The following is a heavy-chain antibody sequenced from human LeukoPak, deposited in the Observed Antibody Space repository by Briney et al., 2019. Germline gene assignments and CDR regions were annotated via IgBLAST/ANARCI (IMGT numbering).Heavy chain of an antibody. D-gene: IGHD6-19*01. Sequence: EGSLRLSCAASGFTFSSYDMHWVRQATGKGLEWVSGIGTAGDTYYPGSVKGRFTISRENAKNSLYLQVNNVRAEDTAVYYCARVPLYTNGWFYYFDFWGQGTLVTVSS. V-gene: IGHV3-13*01. J-gene: IGHJ4*02. CDR2: IGTAGDT. CDR3: ARVPLYTNGWFYYFDF. CDR1: GFTFSSYD.